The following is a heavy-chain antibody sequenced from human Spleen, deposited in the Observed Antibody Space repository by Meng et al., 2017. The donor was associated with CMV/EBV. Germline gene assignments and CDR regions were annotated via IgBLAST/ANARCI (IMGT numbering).Heavy chain of an antibody. J-gene: IGHJ4*02. CDR2: ISSDGNTR. CDR3: ARIREYFDY. Sequence: GESLKISYAVSGFTLNNYEMKWLRQAPGKGLEWVAFISSDGNTRYYTDSVKGRFTISRDNAKNSLFLQMNSLRAEDTGVYYCARIREYFDYWGQGTLVTVSS. CDR1: GFTLNNYE. V-gene: IGHV3-48*03.